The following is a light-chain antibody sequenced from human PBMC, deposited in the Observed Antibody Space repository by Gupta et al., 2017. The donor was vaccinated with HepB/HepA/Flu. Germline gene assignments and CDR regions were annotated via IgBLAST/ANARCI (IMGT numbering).Light chain of an antibody. J-gene: IGLJ2*01. V-gene: IGLV2-11*01. CDR2: DVT. CDR3: CSDAATYTLL. Sequence: QSALTQPRSVSGSPGQSVTISCTGTSSDVGSYNYVSWYQQHPGKAPKLMIYDVTKRPSGVPDRFSGSKSGNTASLTISGLQAEDESDYYCCSDAATYTLLFGGGTKLTVL. CDR1: SSDVGSYNY.